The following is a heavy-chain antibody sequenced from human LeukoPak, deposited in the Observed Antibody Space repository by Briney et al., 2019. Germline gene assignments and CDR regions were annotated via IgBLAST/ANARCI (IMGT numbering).Heavy chain of an antibody. CDR2: IVVGSGNT. D-gene: IGHD3-16*01. V-gene: IGHV1-58*01. CDR3: ARDTLGLPFDY. CDR1: GFTFTSSA. Sequence: SVKVSCKASGFTFTSSAVQWVRQARGQRLEWIGWIVVGSGNTNYAQKFQERVTITRDMSTSTVYMELSSLRAEDTAVYYCARDTLGLPFDYWGQGNLVTVSS. J-gene: IGHJ4*02.